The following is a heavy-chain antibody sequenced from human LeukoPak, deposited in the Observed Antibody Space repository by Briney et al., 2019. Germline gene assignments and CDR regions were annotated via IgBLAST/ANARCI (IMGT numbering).Heavy chain of an antibody. CDR3: SRQGGSPDRGYYYGSGSYYNHYYYYMDV. D-gene: IGHD3-10*01. CDR1: GFTFSGSS. V-gene: IGHV3-73*01. CDR2: IRGKVNNYAT. J-gene: IGHJ6*03. Sequence: GGSLKLSCAASGFTFSGSSMHWVRQASGKGLEWLGRIRGKVNNYATTYAASVKGRFTISRDDSKNTAYLQMNSLKTEDTAVYYCSRQGGSPDRGYYYGSGSYYNHYYYYMDVWGKGTTVTISS.